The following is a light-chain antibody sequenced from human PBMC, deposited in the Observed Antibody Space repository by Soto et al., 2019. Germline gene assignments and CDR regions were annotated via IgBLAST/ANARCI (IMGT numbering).Light chain of an antibody. CDR1: ENMNIY. V-gene: IGKV1-5*03. CDR3: QQYASYPWT. Sequence: DIQMTQSPSTLSASIGDTVTITCRASENMNIYLAWYQQKPGKAPRLLIYSTSNLESGVPSRFSGSGSGTQFSLTIRSLQPDEFAIYHCQQYASYPWTSGEGTTVEVK. J-gene: IGKJ1*01. CDR2: STS.